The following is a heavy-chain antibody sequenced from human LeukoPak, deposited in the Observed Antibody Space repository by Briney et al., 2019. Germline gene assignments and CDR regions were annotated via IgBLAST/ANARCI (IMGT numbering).Heavy chain of an antibody. CDR3: ARDRWYYDFWSGYDAFDI. CDR2: IYTSGST. V-gene: IGHV4-4*07. D-gene: IGHD3-3*01. Sequence: PSETLSPTCTVSGGSISSYYWSWIRQPAGKGLEWIGRIYTSGSTNYNPSLKSRVTMSVDTSKNQFSLKLSSVTAADTAVYYCARDRWYYDFWSGYDAFDIWGQGTMVTVSS. CDR1: GGSISSYY. J-gene: IGHJ3*02.